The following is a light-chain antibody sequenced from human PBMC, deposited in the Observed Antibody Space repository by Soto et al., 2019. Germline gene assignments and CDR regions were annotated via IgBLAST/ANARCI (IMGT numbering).Light chain of an antibody. V-gene: IGKV1-5*03. J-gene: IGKJ1*01. CDR3: QQYNSYPRT. CDR2: KAS. CDR1: ESISGW. Sequence: DIQMTQSPSTLSASVGDRVTITCRASESISGWLAWYQQKPGKAPKLVIFKASTLESGVPSRFSGSGSGTGFTLSISSLQPDDFATYYCQQYNSYPRTFGQGTKVEIK.